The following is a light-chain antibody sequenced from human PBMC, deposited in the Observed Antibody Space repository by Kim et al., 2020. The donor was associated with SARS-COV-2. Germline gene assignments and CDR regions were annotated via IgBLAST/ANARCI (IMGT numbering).Light chain of an antibody. CDR1: QSLLYTSNNQNY. Sequence: DIVMTQSPDSLAVSLGERATINYKSSQSLLYTSNNQNYMAWYQQKPGQPPLLLIYWASTRHSGVPDRFSGSGSGTDFTLTISSLQAEDVAVYYCQQYYSSPITFGQGTRLEIK. J-gene: IGKJ5*01. V-gene: IGKV4-1*01. CDR2: WAS. CDR3: QQYYSSPIT.